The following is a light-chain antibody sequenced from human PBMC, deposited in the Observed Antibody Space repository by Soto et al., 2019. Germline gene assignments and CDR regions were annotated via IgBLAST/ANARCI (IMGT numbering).Light chain of an antibody. Sequence: EVVLTQSPGTLSFSPGERCALACRCRQSFSSSFLSCYQQRPGQAPRLLIYRASNRATGIPDRFSGSGSGTDFTLTISSLEPEDFAVYYCQQRSNWPPRTFGQGTKVDI. J-gene: IGKJ1*01. V-gene: IGKV3D-20*02. CDR1: QSFSSSF. CDR2: RAS. CDR3: QQRSNWPPRT.